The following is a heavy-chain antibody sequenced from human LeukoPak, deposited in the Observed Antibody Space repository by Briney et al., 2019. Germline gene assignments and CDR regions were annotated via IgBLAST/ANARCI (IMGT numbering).Heavy chain of an antibody. D-gene: IGHD6-6*01. CDR2: IYTSGST. CDR3: ARESYSSSYLFDF. Sequence: PSETLSLTCTVSGGSISSYYWSWIRQPAGKGLEWIGRIYTSGSTNYNPSLKSRVTMSVDTSKNQISLKVDSVTAADTAVYYCARESYSSSYLFDFWGQGTLVTVSS. V-gene: IGHV4-4*07. J-gene: IGHJ4*02. CDR1: GGSISSYY.